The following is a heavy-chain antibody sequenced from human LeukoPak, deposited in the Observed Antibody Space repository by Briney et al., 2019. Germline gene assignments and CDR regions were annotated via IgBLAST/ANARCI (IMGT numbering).Heavy chain of an antibody. CDR1: GYTFTSYY. J-gene: IGHJ4*02. V-gene: IGHV1-46*01. CDR3: ATAYYYDSSGYYDPLDY. Sequence: GASVKVSCKASGYTFTSYYMHWVRQAPGQGLEWMGIINPSGGSTSYAQKFQGRVTMTRDTSTSTVYMELGSLRSEDTAVYYCATAYYYDSSGYYDPLDYWGQGTLVTVSS. D-gene: IGHD3-22*01. CDR2: INPSGGST.